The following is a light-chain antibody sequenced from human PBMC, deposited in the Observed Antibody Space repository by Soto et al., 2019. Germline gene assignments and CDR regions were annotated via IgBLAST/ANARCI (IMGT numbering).Light chain of an antibody. CDR2: AAS. CDR3: QQYGDSPLT. V-gene: IGKV3-20*01. CDR1: QSVTVNS. Sequence: EILLTQSPSTLSLSPGEGVTLSCRSSQSVTVNSLAWYQQKPGQAPRLLIDAASTRAAAAPDRFTGSGSGTDFALTISRLEPEDFGVYYCQQYGDSPLTSGPGTKVDI. J-gene: IGKJ3*01.